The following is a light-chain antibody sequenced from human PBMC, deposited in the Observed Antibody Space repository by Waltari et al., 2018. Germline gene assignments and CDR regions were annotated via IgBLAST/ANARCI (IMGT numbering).Light chain of an antibody. Sequence: DIQLTQSPSFLSASVGDRVTFTCRASRDIRNYLAWYQQKSGKAPKLLIFAASTLQSGDPSRFSGSGSGTEFTLTISSRQPEDLATYYCQQPPGTFGGGTKVEIK. CDR1: RDIRNY. J-gene: IGKJ4*01. CDR3: QQPPGT. CDR2: AAS. V-gene: IGKV1-9*01.